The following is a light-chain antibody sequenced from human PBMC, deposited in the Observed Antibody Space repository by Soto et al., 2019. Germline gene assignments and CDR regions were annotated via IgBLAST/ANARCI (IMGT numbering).Light chain of an antibody. CDR2: DSS. Sequence: DILLTQSPSTLSLSAGERATLSCETSQSIXSSRRAGHEQNPALAPRLRXYDSSSMATGIPDRFSGSGSGTDFTLTISSLEPEYFAVYYCQQYGNSPLTFGQGIKVDIK. CDR3: QQYGNSPLT. CDR1: QSIXSSR. J-gene: IGKJ1*01. V-gene: IGKV3D-20*01.